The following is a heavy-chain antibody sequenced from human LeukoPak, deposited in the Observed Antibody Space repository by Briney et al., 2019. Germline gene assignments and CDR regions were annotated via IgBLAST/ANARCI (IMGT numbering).Heavy chain of an antibody. D-gene: IGHD6-19*01. CDR1: GFTFDDYA. CDR2: ISWNSGSI. CDR3: AKDYLRSGWYGGGSASFDY. V-gene: IGHV3-9*01. Sequence: PGGSLRLSCAASGFTFDDYAMHWVRQAPGKGLEWVSGISWNSGSIGYADSVKGRFTISRDNAKNSLYLQMNSLRAEGTALYYCAKDYLRSGWYGGGSASFDYWGQGTLVTVSS. J-gene: IGHJ4*02.